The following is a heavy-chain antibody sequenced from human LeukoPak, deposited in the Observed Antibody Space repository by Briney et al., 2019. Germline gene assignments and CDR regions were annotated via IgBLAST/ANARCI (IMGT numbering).Heavy chain of an antibody. J-gene: IGHJ4*02. CDR3: ARGGYRGYDLPDY. CDR1: GRSISRYY. V-gene: IGHV4-59*01. D-gene: IGHD5-12*01. CDR2: IYYSGST. Sequence: KPSETLSLTCTVSGRSISRYYWSWIRQPPGEGLEWNGYIYYSGSTNYNPSLKSRVTISVDTSKNQFSLNLSSVTAADTAVYYCARGGYRGYDLPDYWGQGTLVTVSS.